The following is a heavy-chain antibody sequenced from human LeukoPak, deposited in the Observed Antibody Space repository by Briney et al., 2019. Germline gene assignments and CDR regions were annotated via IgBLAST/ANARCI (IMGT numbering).Heavy chain of an antibody. CDR2: IKQDGSEK. CDR3: ARYLSYYYDSSGYYYSLLFDY. J-gene: IGHJ4*02. Sequence: GGSLRLSCAASGFTFSSYWMSWVRQAPGKGLEWVANIKQDGSEKYYVDSVKGRFTVSRDNAKNSLYLQMNSLRAEDTAVYYCARYLSYYYDSSGYYYSLLFDYWDQGTLVTVSS. D-gene: IGHD3-22*01. V-gene: IGHV3-7*01. CDR1: GFTFSSYW.